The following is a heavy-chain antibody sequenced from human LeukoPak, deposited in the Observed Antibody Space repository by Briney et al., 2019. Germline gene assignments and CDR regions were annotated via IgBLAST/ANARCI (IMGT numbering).Heavy chain of an antibody. CDR1: GFMFSNSW. Sequence: GGSLRLSCVGSGFMFSNSWMSWVRQAPGKGLEWVAHIKKDGSEKYYVDSVKGRFTISRDNAKNSLYLQMDSLRAEDTAVYYCAKGMGPFDYWGQGTLVTVSS. CDR3: AKGMGPFDY. V-gene: IGHV3-7*01. D-gene: IGHD2-8*01. J-gene: IGHJ4*02. CDR2: IKKDGSEK.